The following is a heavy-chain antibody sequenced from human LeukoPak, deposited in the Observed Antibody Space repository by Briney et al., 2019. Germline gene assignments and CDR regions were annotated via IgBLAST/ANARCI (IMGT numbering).Heavy chain of an antibody. CDR1: GGSFNGYY. V-gene: IGHV4-34*01. CDR3: ARGDYGDPLGY. CDR2: INHSGST. D-gene: IGHD4-17*01. Sequence: SETLSLTCAVYGGSFNGYYWSWIRQPPGKGLEWIGEINHSGSTNYNPSLKSRVTISVDTSKNQFSLKLSSVTAADTAVYYCARGDYGDPLGYWGQGTLVTVSS. J-gene: IGHJ4*02.